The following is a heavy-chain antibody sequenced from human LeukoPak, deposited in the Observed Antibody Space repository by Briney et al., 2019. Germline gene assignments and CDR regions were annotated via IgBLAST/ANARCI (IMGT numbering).Heavy chain of an antibody. J-gene: IGHJ3*02. Sequence: PGGSLRLSCAASGFTFSSYWMHWVRQAPGKGLVWVSRINSDGSSTSYADSVKGRFTISRDNSKNTLYLQMNSLRAEDTAVYYCARDCHYGSGSYCSDAFDIWGQGTMVTVSS. V-gene: IGHV3-74*01. CDR1: GFTFSSYW. CDR3: ARDCHYGSGSYCSDAFDI. D-gene: IGHD3-10*01. CDR2: INSDGSST.